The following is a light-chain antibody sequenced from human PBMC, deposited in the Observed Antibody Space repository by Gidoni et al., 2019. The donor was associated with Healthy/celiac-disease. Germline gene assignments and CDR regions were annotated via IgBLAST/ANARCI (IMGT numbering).Light chain of an antibody. CDR3: QQYYSLIRT. CDR2: WAS. V-gene: IGKV4-1*01. Sequence: DIVMTQSPDSLAVSLGERATINCKSSQSVLYSSNNKNYLAWYQQKPGQPPKLLIYWASTRESGVPDRFSGSGSGTDFTLTISSLQAEDVAVYYCQQYYSLIRTFXQXTKVEIK. J-gene: IGKJ1*01. CDR1: QSVLYSSNNKNY.